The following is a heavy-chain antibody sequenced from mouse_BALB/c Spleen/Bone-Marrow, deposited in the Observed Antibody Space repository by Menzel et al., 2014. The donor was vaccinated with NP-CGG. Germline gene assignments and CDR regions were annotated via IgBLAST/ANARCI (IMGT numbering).Heavy chain of an antibody. D-gene: IGHD2-2*01. Sequence: EVQRVESGPGLVKPSQSLSLTCSVTGYSITSGYYWNWIRQFPGNKLEWMGYISYDGDSNYIPSLKHRISITRDTSKNQFFLKLNSVTAEDTATYYCARGGLGYAMDYWGQGTSVTVSS. V-gene: IGHV3-6*02. J-gene: IGHJ4*01. CDR1: GYSITSGYY. CDR2: ISYDGDS. CDR3: ARGGLGYAMDY.